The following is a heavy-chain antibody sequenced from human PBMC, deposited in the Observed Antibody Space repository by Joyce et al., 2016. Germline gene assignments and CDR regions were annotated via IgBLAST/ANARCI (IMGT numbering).Heavy chain of an antibody. CDR1: GRGFSSYT. CDR2: IIPILGRK. Sequence: QVQLVQSGAEVKKPGSSVKVSCKATGRGFSSYTLTWVRQAPGQGLGWMGRIIPILGRKDYAQKFQGSVTLTADTSTNTAYMELSSLTSEDTAMYYCAREDVGFDSSSYHLAYWGQGTLVTVSS. J-gene: IGHJ4*02. V-gene: IGHV1-69*08. D-gene: IGHD3-22*01. CDR3: AREDVGFDSSSYHLAY.